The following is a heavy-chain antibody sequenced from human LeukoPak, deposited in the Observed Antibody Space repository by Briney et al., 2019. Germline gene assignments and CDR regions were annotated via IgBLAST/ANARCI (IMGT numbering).Heavy chain of an antibody. CDR2: ISSSSGFI. J-gene: IGHJ3*02. Sequence: GGSMRLSCAASGFTFSSYRMNWVRQAPGKGLEWVSSISSSSGFIYYADSVKGRFTISRDNAKNSLYLQMNSQRAEDTAVYYCARRIASANDAFDIWGQGTMVTVSS. D-gene: IGHD6-13*01. CDR1: GFTFSSYR. V-gene: IGHV3-21*01. CDR3: ARRIASANDAFDI.